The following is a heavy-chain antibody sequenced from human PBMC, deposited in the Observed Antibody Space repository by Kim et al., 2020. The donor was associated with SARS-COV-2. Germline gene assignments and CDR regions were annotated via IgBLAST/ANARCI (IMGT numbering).Heavy chain of an antibody. J-gene: IGHJ4*02. CDR2: ISWNSGRI. Sequence: GGSLRLSCAASGFTFGDYAMHWVRQAPGKGLEWVSGISWNSGRIGYADSVKGRFTISRDNAKNSLYLQMNSLRAEDTALYYCAKEGVGATHFDYWGQGTLVTVST. V-gene: IGHV3-9*01. CDR3: AKEGVGATHFDY. D-gene: IGHD1-26*01. CDR1: GFTFGDYA.